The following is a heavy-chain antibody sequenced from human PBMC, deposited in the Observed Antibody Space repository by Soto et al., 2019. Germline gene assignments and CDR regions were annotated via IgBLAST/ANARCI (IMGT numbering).Heavy chain of an antibody. J-gene: IGHJ4*02. V-gene: IGHV4-31*03. Sequence: SETLSLTCTVSGGSISSSSYYWSWIRQHPGKGLEWIGYIYYSGTTNYNPSLKSRLTISVDTSKNQFSLKLSSVTAADTAVYYCARAPWPSRYNNNWYVVGLDCWGQGTLVTVSS. CDR3: ARAPWPSRYNNNWYVVGLDC. D-gene: IGHD6-13*01. CDR2: IYYSGTT. CDR1: GGSISSSSYY.